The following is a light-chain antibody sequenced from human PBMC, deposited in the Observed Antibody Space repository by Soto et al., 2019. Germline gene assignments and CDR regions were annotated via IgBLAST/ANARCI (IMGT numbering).Light chain of an antibody. CDR2: DAS. J-gene: IGKJ4*01. V-gene: IGKV1-16*01. CDR3: HEYSGYEFT. CDR1: QGISDY. Sequence: DIQMTQSPSSLSASLGDRVTITCRASQGISDYLAWYQQKPGRAPKLLMFDASNLQSGVPSRFSGSGSGTEFTLTINSLQPDDLATYYCHEYSGYEFTFGGGTKVDIK.